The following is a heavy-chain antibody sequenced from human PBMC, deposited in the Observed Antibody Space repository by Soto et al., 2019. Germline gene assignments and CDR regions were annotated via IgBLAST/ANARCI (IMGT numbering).Heavy chain of an antibody. V-gene: IGHV1-18*04. D-gene: IGHD3-3*01. CDR2: ISPYNGDT. CDR3: ASAEFWSAHQYYYGMDV. Sequence: ASVKVSRKASGYTFNGYYIRWVRQAPGQGLQWMGWISPYNGDTNYAQKLQGRVTMTTDTSTSTAYMELRSLRSDDTAVYYCASAEFWSAHQYYYGMDVWGQGTTVTVSS. J-gene: IGHJ6*02. CDR1: GYTFNGYY.